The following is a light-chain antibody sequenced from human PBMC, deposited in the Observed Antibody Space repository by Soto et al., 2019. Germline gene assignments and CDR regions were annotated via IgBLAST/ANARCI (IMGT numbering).Light chain of an antibody. CDR2: DVS. CDR1: SSDVGDYKY. J-gene: IGLJ2*01. CDR3: SSYTTSSTVV. Sequence: QSVLTQPASVSGSPGQSITISCTGTSSDVGDYKYVSWYQQHPGKAPKVMIYDVSNRPSGVSNRFSGSKSGNTASLTISGLQAEDEADYYCSSYTTSSTVVFGGGTKLTVL. V-gene: IGLV2-14*01.